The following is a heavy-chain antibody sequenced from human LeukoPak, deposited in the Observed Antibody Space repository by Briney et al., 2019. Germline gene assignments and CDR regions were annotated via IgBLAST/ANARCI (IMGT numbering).Heavy chain of an antibody. V-gene: IGHV3-7*01. J-gene: IGHJ3*02. CDR2: IKQDGSEK. CDR1: GFTFSSYW. D-gene: IGHD3-10*01. CDR3: ARAIPTSKPSDGSGSYAHDAFDI. Sequence: GGSLRLSCAASGFTFSSYWMSWVRQAPGKGLEWVANIKQDGSEKYYVDSVKGRFAISRDNAKNSLYLQMNSLRAEDTAVYYCARAIPTSKPSDGSGSYAHDAFDIWGQGTMVTVSS.